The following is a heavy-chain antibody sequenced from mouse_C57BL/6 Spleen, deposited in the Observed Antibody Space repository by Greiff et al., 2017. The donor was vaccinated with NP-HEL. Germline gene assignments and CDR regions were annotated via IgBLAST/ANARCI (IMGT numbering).Heavy chain of an antibody. V-gene: IGHV1-72*01. J-gene: IGHJ2*01. Sequence: QVQLQQPGAELVKPGASVKLSCKASGYTFTSYWMHWVKQRPGRGLEWIGRIDPNSGGTKYNEKFKSKATLTVDKPSSTAYMQLSSLTSEDSAVYYCAREGEQLRLRSLYYFDYWGQGTTLTVSS. D-gene: IGHD3-2*02. CDR3: AREGEQLRLRSLYYFDY. CDR1: GYTFTSYW. CDR2: IDPNSGGT.